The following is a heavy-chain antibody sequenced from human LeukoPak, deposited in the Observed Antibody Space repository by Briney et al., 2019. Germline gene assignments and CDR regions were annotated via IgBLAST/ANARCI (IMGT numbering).Heavy chain of an antibody. V-gene: IGHV1-8*01. CDR2: MNPNSGNT. J-gene: IGHJ4*02. CDR1: GYTFTSYD. CDR3: ARGGYDSSGYYGYYFDY. D-gene: IGHD3-22*01. Sequence: ASVKVSCKASGYTFTSYDINWVRQATGQGLEWMGWMNPNSGNTGYAQKFQGRVTMTRNTSISTAYMELSSLRSEDTAVYYCARGGYDSSGYYGYYFDYWGQGTLVTVPS.